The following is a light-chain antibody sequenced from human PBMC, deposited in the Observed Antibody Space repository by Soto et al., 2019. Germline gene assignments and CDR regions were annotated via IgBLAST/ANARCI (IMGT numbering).Light chain of an antibody. Sequence: TQSPSTLSASVGDRVTISCRASQNIFTYLALYQQKPGKAPKLLIYGASTRATGIPARFSGSGSGTEFTLTISSLQSEDFAVYYCQQRSNWPLTFGGGTKVDIK. CDR1: QNIFTY. CDR2: GAS. V-gene: IGKV3-15*01. J-gene: IGKJ4*01. CDR3: QQRSNWPLT.